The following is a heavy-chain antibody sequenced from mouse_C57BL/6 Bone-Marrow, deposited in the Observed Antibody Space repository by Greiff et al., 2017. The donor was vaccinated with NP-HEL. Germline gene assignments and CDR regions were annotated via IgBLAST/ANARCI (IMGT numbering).Heavy chain of an antibody. D-gene: IGHD3-2*02. Sequence: VQLKESGPELVKPGASVKISCKASGYSFTDYNMNWVKQSNGKSLEWIGVINPNYGTTSYNQKFKGKATLTVDPSSSTAYMQLNSLTSEDSAVYYCASRGDSSGYVAWFAYWGQGTLVTVAA. J-gene: IGHJ3*01. CDR3: ASRGDSSGYVAWFAY. CDR1: GYSFTDYN. CDR2: INPNYGTT. V-gene: IGHV1-39*01.